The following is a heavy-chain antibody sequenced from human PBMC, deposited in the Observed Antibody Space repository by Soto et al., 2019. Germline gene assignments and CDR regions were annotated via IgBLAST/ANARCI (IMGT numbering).Heavy chain of an antibody. Sequence: GESLKISCKGSGYSFTSYWIGWVRQMPGKGLEWMGIIHPGDSDTRYSPSFQGQVTISADNSISTAFLQWSSLKASDTAIYYCARLLAYSGSYLDYGMDVWGQGITVTVSS. CDR3: ARLLAYSGSYLDYGMDV. J-gene: IGHJ6*02. V-gene: IGHV5-51*01. D-gene: IGHD1-26*01. CDR2: IHPGDSDT. CDR1: GYSFTSYW.